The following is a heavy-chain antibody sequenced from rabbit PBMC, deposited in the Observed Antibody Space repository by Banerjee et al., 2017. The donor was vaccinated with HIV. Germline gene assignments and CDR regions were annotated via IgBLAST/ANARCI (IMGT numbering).Heavy chain of an antibody. Sequence: QEQLEESGGDLVKPEGSLTLTCTASGFSFSNKYVMCWVRQAPGKGLEWIACINTSSGNTVYASWANGRFTISLDNAQNTVFLQMTSLTVADTATYFCARDLAGVIGWNFNLWGQGTLVTVS. V-gene: IGHV1S45*01. D-gene: IGHD4-1*01. CDR2: INTSSGNT. CDR1: GFSFSNKYV. J-gene: IGHJ4*01. CDR3: ARDLAGVIGWNFNL.